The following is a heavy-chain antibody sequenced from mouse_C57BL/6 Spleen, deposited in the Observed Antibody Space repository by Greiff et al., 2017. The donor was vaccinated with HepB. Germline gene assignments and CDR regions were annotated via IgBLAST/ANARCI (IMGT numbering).Heavy chain of an antibody. CDR3: ARHAYYSNYGYFDV. V-gene: IGHV5-6*01. CDR1: GFTFSSYG. Sequence: EVKLVESGGDLVKPGGSLKLSCAASGFTFSSYGMSWVRQTPDKRLEWVATISSGGSYTYYPDSVKGRFTISRDNAKNTLYLQMSSLKSEDTAMYYCARHAYYSNYGYFDVWGTGTTVTVSS. CDR2: ISSGGSYT. D-gene: IGHD2-5*01. J-gene: IGHJ1*03.